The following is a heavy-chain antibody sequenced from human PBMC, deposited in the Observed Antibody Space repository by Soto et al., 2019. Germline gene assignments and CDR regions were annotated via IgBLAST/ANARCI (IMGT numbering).Heavy chain of an antibody. V-gene: IGHV6-1*01. CDR2: TYYRSKWYN. CDR3: ARGSLRGGNWYFDL. D-gene: IGHD3-16*01. Sequence: QVQLQQSGPGLVKPSQTLSLTCAISGDSVSRNTATWNWIRQSPSRGLEWLGRTYYRSKWYNDYAVFCKSPITINAHTSKNQLYLQVNSVTPEDTAVYYCARGSLRGGNWYFDLWGRGTLVTVSS. J-gene: IGHJ2*01. CDR1: GDSVSRNTAT.